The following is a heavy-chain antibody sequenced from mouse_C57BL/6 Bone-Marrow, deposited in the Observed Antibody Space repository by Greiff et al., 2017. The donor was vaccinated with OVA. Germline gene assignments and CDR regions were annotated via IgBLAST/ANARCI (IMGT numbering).Heavy chain of an antibody. D-gene: IGHD4-1*01. Sequence: VQLQQPGAELVKPGASVKMSCKASGYTFTSYWITWVKQRPGQGLEWIGDIYPGSGSTNYNEKFKSKATLTVDKPSSTAYMQLSSLTSEDSAVYYCARCLWDAYAMDYWGQGTSVTVSS. V-gene: IGHV1-55*01. J-gene: IGHJ4*01. CDR3: ARCLWDAYAMDY. CDR1: GYTFTSYW. CDR2: IYPGSGST.